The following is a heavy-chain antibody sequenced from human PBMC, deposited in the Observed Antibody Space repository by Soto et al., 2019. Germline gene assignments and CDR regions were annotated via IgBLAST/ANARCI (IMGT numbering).Heavy chain of an antibody. CDR1: GYTFTSYG. CDR3: ARDLGNNWFDP. J-gene: IGHJ5*02. D-gene: IGHD2-15*01. Sequence: QVQLVQSGAEVKKPGASVKVSCKASGYTFTSYGISWVRQAPGQGLEWMGWISAYNGNTNYAQKLQGRVIMTTDTSTSTVNMELRSLRSDDTAVYYCARDLGNNWFDPWGQGTLVTVSS. V-gene: IGHV1-18*01. CDR2: ISAYNGNT.